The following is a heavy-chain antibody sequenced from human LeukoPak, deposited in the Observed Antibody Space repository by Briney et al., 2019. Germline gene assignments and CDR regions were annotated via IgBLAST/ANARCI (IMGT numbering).Heavy chain of an antibody. J-gene: IGHJ4*02. V-gene: IGHV3-23*01. D-gene: IGHD1-26*01. CDR1: GFTFSSFA. Sequence: PGGSLRLSCAASGFTFSSFAMSWVRQTPGKGLEWVSTISGSLVSTYYTGSVKGRFTISRDNSKNTLYLQMNSLRAEDTAVYYCAKDPYSGVDYWGQGTLVTVSS. CDR3: AKDPYSGVDY. CDR2: ISGSLVST.